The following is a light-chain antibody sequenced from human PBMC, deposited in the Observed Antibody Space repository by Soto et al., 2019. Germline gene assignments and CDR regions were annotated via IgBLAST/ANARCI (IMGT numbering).Light chain of an antibody. Sequence: QSVLTQPASVSGSPGQSITISCTGTSSDVGGYKYVSWYQQHPGKAPKLLIYEVSNRPSGISNRFSASKSDNTASLTISGLQADDEADYYCCSYDGSSTSFVFGTGTKVTVL. CDR1: SSDVGGYKY. J-gene: IGLJ1*01. V-gene: IGLV2-14*01. CDR3: CSYDGSSTSFV. CDR2: EVS.